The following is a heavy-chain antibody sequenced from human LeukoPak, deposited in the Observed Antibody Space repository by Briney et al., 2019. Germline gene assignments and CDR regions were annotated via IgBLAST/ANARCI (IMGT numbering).Heavy chain of an antibody. J-gene: IGHJ4*02. V-gene: IGHV4-38-2*02. CDR2: INHSGST. CDR3: ARRRSGSHKGFDY. CDR1: GYSISSGYY. D-gene: IGHD1-26*01. Sequence: PSETLSLTCTVSGYSISSGYYWGWIRQPPGKGLEWIGEINHSGSTNYNPSLKSRVTISVDTSKNQFSPKLSSVTAADTAVYYCARRRSGSHKGFDYWGQGTLVTVSS.